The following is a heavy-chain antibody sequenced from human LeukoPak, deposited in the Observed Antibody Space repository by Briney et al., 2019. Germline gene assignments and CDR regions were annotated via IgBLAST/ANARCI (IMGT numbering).Heavy chain of an antibody. CDR2: INPNGRST. CDR1: GYTFTSYY. CDR3: ARDLHIDGRPEGRDY. Sequence: ASVKVSCKASGYTFTSYYTHWVRQAPGQGLEWMGIINPNGRSTSYAQTFQGRVTMPKETSTSTVYMELSSLRAGATAVSYCARDLHIDGRPEGRDYWGQGTLVTVSS. V-gene: IGHV1-46*01. J-gene: IGHJ4*02. D-gene: IGHD3-10*01.